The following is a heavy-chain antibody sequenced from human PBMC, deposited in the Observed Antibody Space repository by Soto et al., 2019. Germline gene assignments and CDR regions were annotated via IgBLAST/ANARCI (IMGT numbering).Heavy chain of an antibody. Sequence: PSETLSLTCTVSGGSISSYYWHWIRQPPGKGLEWIGYVYYSGSTNYTPSLKSRVTISVDTSKNQFSLKLSSVTAADTAVYYCARTLAYGHMDVWGTGTTVTLSS. CDR3: ARTLAYGHMDV. V-gene: IGHV4-59*01. CDR1: GGSISSYY. J-gene: IGHJ6*03. D-gene: IGHD3-16*01. CDR2: VYYSGST.